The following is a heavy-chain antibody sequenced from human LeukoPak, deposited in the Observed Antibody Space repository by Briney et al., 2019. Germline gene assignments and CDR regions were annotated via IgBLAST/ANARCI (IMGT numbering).Heavy chain of an antibody. J-gene: IGHJ4*02. CDR2: FDPEDGET. D-gene: IGHD5-12*01. CDR1: GYTLIELS. V-gene: IGHV1-24*01. CDR3: ATKPLRYSGYDYRDY. Sequence: VSVKVSCKVSGYTLIELSMHWVRQAPGKGLEWMGGFDPEDGETIYAQKFQGRVTMTEDTTTNTAYMELSSLRSEDTAVYYCATKPLRYSGYDYRDYWGQGTLVTVSS.